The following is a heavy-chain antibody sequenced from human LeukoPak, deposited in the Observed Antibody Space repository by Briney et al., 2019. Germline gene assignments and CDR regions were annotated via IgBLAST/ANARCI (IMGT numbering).Heavy chain of an antibody. J-gene: IGHJ4*02. D-gene: IGHD3-16*02. CDR3: ARGGYSFDMITFGGVIVRDDY. V-gene: IGHV1-8*01. CDR1: GYTFTSYD. Sequence: ASVKVSCKASGYTFTSYDINWVRQATGQGLEWMGWMNPNSSNTGYAQKFQGRVTMTRNTSISTAYMELSSLRSEDTAVYYCARGGYSFDMITFGGVIVRDDYWGQGTLVTVSS. CDR2: MNPNSSNT.